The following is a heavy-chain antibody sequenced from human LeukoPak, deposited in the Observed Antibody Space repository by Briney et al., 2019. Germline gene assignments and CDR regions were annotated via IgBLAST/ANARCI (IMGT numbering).Heavy chain of an antibody. CDR1: GFTFSSYS. V-gene: IGHV3-21*01. J-gene: IGHJ6*02. D-gene: IGHD2-15*01. Sequence: GGSLRLSCAASGFTFSSYSMNCVRQAPGKGLEWVSSISSSISYIYYAASVKSRFTISRDNAKNSLYLQMNSLRAEDTAVYYCARDPHGVAALYYYYGMDVWGQGTTVTVSS. CDR2: ISSSISYI. CDR3: ARDPHGVAALYYYYGMDV.